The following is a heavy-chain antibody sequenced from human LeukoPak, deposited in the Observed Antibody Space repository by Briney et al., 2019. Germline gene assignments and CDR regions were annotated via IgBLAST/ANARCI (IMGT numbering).Heavy chain of an antibody. CDR3: AKFGLAGSGRFHDASDI. J-gene: IGHJ3*02. CDR2: ISVVGGST. D-gene: IGHD3-10*01. V-gene: IGHV3-23*01. CDR1: GFTFSTND. Sequence: HPGGSLRLSCAASGFTFSTNDMSWVRQPPGKGLEWVSAISVVGGSTYYADSVKGRFTSSRDNSKNTLYLQMNSLRAEDTAVYYCAKFGLAGSGRFHDASDIWGQGTMVIVSS.